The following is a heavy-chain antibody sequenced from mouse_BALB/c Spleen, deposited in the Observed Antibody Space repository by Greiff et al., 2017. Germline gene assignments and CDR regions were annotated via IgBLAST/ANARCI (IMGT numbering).Heavy chain of an antibody. CDR2: IYPGNSDT. J-gene: IGHJ2*01. Sequence: EVQLQQSGTVLARPGASVKMSCKASGYSFTSYWMHWVKQRPGQGLEWIGAIYPGNSDTSYNQKFKGKAKLTAVTSASTAYMELSSLTNEDSAVYYCTRGPPYGSSFDYWGQGTTLTVSS. V-gene: IGHV1-5*01. CDR1: GYSFTSYW. D-gene: IGHD1-1*01. CDR3: TRGPPYGSSFDY.